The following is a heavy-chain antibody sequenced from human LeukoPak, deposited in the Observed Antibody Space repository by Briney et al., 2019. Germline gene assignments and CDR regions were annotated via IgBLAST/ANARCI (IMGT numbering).Heavy chain of an antibody. CDR3: ARDHGYSYGFWNYYYYYMDV. CDR1: GGSISGYY. Sequence: SETLSLTCTVSGGSISGYYWGWIRQPPGKGLEWIGDIYYSGSTNYNPSLKSRVTISVDTSENQFSLKLRSVTAADTAVYYCARDHGYSYGFWNYYYYYMDVWGKGTTVTISS. V-gene: IGHV4-59*01. CDR2: IYYSGST. J-gene: IGHJ6*03. D-gene: IGHD5-18*01.